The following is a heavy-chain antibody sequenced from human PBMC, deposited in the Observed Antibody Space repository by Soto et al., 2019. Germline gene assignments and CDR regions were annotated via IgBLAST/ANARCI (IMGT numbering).Heavy chain of an antibody. V-gene: IGHV3-30-3*01. CDR1: GFTFSSYA. Sequence: QVQLVESGGGVVQPGRSLRLSCAASGFTFSSYAMHWVRRAPGKGLEWVAVISYDGSNKYYADSVKGRFTIARDNSKNTLYLQMNSLRAEDTAVYYCARDGGYSYGYLGWFDPWGQGTLVTVSS. CDR3: ARDGGYSYGYLGWFDP. CDR2: ISYDGSNK. J-gene: IGHJ5*02. D-gene: IGHD5-18*01.